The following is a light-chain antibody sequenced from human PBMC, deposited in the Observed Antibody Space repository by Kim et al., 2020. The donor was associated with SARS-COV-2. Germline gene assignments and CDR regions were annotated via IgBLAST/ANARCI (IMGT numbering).Light chain of an antibody. J-gene: IGKJ1*01. V-gene: IGKV1-33*01. CDR2: DAY. Sequence: DIQMTQSPSSLSASVGDRVTITSQASQDISKFLSCYQQRQGKAPKLLIYDAYNLETGLQTGVPSRFSGSGSGTDFTFTIISLQPEDIATFYSQQSDSLPFGEGTKVDIK. CDR1: QDISKF. CDR3: QQSDSLP.